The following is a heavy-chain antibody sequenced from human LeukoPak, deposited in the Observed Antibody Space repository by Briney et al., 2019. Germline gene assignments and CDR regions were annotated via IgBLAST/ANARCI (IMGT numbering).Heavy chain of an antibody. CDR2: TYYDSKWYN. D-gene: IGHD3/OR15-3a*01. CDR1: GDSVSNNS. J-gene: IGHJ3*02. CDR3: ARGWTRDGFNI. V-gene: IGHV6-1*01. Sequence: SQTLSLTCVISGDSVSNNSWNWVRQTPSGGLECLGRTYYDSKWYNHYAESVKSRISINPDRSKNQFSLQLNSVTPEDTAVYYCARGWTRDGFNIWSQGTMVTVSS.